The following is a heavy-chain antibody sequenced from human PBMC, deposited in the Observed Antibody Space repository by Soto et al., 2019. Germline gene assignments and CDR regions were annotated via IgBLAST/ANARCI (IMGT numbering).Heavy chain of an antibody. V-gene: IGHV1-8*01. D-gene: IGHD6-6*01. CDR2: MNPNSGNT. CDR3: ARGRGSSSGYYYYYMDV. Sequence: ASVKVSCKASGYTFTSYDINWVRQATGQGLEWMGWMNPNSGNTGYAQKFQGRVTMTRNTSISTAYMELSSLRSEDTAVYYCARGRGSSSGYYYYYMDVWGKGTTVTVSS. CDR1: GYTFTSYD. J-gene: IGHJ6*03.